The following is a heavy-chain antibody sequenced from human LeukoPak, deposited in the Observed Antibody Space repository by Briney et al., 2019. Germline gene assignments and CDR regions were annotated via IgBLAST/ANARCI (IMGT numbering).Heavy chain of an antibody. J-gene: IGHJ4*02. D-gene: IGHD6-13*01. V-gene: IGHV4-4*07. CDR1: GGSISSYY. CDR2: IYTSGST. Sequence: SETLSLTCTVSGGSISSYYWSWIRQPAGKGLEWIGRIYTSGSTNYNPSLKSRVTMSVDTSKNQFSLKLSSVTAADTAVYYCARGGSIAAAALFDYWGQGTLVTVSS. CDR3: ARGGSIAAAALFDY.